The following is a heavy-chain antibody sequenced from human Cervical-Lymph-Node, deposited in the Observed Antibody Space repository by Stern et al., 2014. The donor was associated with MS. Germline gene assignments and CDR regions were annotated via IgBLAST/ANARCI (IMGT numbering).Heavy chain of an antibody. CDR3: ARQRYFDY. CDR2: LFPGGSDI. V-gene: IGHV5-51*01. J-gene: IGHJ4*02. CDR1: GYTFTSYW. Sequence: VQLVQSGPEVKRPGESLKISCQASGYTFTSYWIGWVRQMPGKGLEWIAILFPGGSDIRYSPSFQGQVTISADKSSSTAYLQWNTLKASDTAIYYCARQRYFDYWGQGTLVTVSS.